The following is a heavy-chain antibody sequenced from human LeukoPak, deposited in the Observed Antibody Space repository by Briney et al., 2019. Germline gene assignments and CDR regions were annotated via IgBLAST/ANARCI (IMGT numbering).Heavy chain of an antibody. Sequence: PGGSLRLSCAASGFTFSSFWMSWVRQAPGKGLEWVANIKQDGSETYYVDSVRGRFTISRDNAKNSLYLQMNSLRTEDTAVYYCAKDRVVPAADFDYWGQGTLVTVSS. J-gene: IGHJ4*02. CDR2: IKQDGSET. CDR1: GFTFSSFW. D-gene: IGHD2-2*01. CDR3: AKDRVVPAADFDY. V-gene: IGHV3-7*01.